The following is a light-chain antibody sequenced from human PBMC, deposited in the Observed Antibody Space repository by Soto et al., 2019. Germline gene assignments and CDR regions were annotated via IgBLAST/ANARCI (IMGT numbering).Light chain of an antibody. CDR2: GAS. CDR3: QQYGSSPLT. CDR1: QSVSSSY. J-gene: IGKJ4*01. V-gene: IGKV3-20*01. Sequence: EIVLTQSPGTLSLCPGERATLSCRASQSVSSSYLAWYQQKPGQAPRLLIYGASSRATGIPDRFSGSGSGTDFTLTISRLEPEDLAVYYCQQYGSSPLTFGGGTKVDI.